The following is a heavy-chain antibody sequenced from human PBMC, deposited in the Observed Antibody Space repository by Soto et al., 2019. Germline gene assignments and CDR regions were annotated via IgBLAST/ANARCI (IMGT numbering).Heavy chain of an antibody. CDR1: GYTFTTYG. D-gene: IGHD2-15*01. CDR3: ARTPRAQMIVLEAATRFDY. Sequence: GASVKVSCKASGYTFTTYGFNWVRQAPGQGLEWMGWISPSNGDTNYAQKFRGRVTLTTDTSTSTAYMELRSLTSDDTAVYYCARTPRAQMIVLEAATRFDYWGRGTLVTVSS. CDR2: ISPSNGDT. V-gene: IGHV1-18*04. J-gene: IGHJ4*02.